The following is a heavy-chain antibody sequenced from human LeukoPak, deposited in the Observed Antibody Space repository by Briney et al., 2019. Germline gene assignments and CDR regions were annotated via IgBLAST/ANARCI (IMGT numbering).Heavy chain of an antibody. Sequence: PGGSLRLSCAASGFTFSSYSMNWVRQAPGKGLECVSSISSSSSYIYYADSVKGRVTISRDNAKNSLYLQMNSLRAEDTAVYYCARSEGSWFDPWGQGTLVTVSS. V-gene: IGHV3-21*01. CDR2: ISSSSSYI. CDR3: ARSEGSWFDP. CDR1: GFTFSSYS. J-gene: IGHJ5*02.